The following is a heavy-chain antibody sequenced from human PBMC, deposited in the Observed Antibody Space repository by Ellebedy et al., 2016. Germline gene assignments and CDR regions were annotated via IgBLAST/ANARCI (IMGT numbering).Heavy chain of an antibody. J-gene: IGHJ4*02. CDR3: ARDLGGMSSEQQLVLDY. CDR2: INPSGGST. D-gene: IGHD6-13*01. V-gene: IGHV1-46*01. Sequence: ASVKVSCXASGFTFTSSAVQWVRQAPGQGLEWMGIINPSGGSTSYAQKFQGRVTMTRDTSISTAYMELSRLRSDDTAVYYCARDLGGMSSEQQLVLDYWGQGTLVTVSS. CDR1: GFTFTSSA.